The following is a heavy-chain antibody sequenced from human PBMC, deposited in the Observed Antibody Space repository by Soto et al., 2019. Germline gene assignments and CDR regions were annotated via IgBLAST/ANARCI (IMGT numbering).Heavy chain of an antibody. V-gene: IGHV4-31*03. CDR2: IYYSGST. D-gene: IGHD3-3*01. Sequence: SETLSLTCTVSGGSISSGGYYWSWIRQHPGKGLEWIGYIYYSGSTYYNPSLKSRVTISVDTSKNQFSMKLSYVTAADTAVYYCAGGITIFGVVNRSYYMDVWGKGTTVTVSS. J-gene: IGHJ6*03. CDR1: GGSISSGGYY. CDR3: AGGITIFGVVNRSYYMDV.